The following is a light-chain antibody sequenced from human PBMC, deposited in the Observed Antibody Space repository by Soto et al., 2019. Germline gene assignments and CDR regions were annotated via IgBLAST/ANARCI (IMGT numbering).Light chain of an antibody. J-gene: IGKJ1*01. CDR2: GAS. Sequence: DIVLTQSPGTLSLSPGERATLSCRASQTVISDYLAWLQHKPGQAPRPLIYGASSRATGIPDRFSGSGSGTDFTLTISRLEPEDFAVYYCQQYGSSPWTFGQGTKVDIK. V-gene: IGKV3-20*01. CDR1: QTVISDY. CDR3: QQYGSSPWT.